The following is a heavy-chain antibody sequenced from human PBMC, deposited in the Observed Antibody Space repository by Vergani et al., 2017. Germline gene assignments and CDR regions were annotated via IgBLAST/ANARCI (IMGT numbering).Heavy chain of an antibody. J-gene: IGHJ4*02. CDR3: AKDSSIGIVVVPAAMGFDY. CDR2: ISGSGGST. V-gene: IGHV3-23*01. CDR1: GFTFSSYA. D-gene: IGHD2-2*01. Sequence: EVQLLESGGGLVQPGGSLRLSCAASGFTFSSYAMSWVRQAPGKGLEWVSAISGSGGSTYYADSVKGRFTISRDNSKTTLYLKMNSLGAEDTAVYYCAKDSSIGIVVVPAAMGFDYWGQGTLVTVSS.